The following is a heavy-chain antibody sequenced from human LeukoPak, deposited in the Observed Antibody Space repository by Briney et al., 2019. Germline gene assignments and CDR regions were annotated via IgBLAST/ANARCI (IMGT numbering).Heavy chain of an antibody. CDR1: GFTFSSYG. J-gene: IGHJ4*02. D-gene: IGHD3-10*01. V-gene: IGHV3-30*18. Sequence: GRSLRPSCAASGFTFSSYGMHWVRQAPGKGLEWVAVISYDGSNKYYADSVKGRFTISRDNSKNTLYLQMNSLRAEDTAVYYCAKTPNRGEPQFWGQGTLVTVSS. CDR2: ISYDGSNK. CDR3: AKTPNRGEPQF.